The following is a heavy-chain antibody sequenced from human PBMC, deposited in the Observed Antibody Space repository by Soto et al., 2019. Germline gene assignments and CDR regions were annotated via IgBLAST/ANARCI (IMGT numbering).Heavy chain of an antibody. Sequence: EVQLVESGGGLVKPGGSLRLSCAASGFTFSSYSMNWVRQAPGKGLEWVSSISSSSSYIYYADSVKGRFTISRDNAKNSLYLQMNSLRAEETAVYYCATGASAVAGTMGDYWGQGTLVTVSS. V-gene: IGHV3-21*01. D-gene: IGHD6-19*01. J-gene: IGHJ4*02. CDR1: GFTFSSYS. CDR2: ISSSSSYI. CDR3: ATGASAVAGTMGDY.